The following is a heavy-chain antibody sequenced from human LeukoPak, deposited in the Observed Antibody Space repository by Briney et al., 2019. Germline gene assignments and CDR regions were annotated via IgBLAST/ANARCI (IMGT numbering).Heavy chain of an antibody. Sequence: GASVKVSCKASGYTFTSYDINWVRQATGQGLEWMGWMNPNSGNTGYAQKIQGRVTITRNTSISTAYMELSSLRSEDTAVYYCARGRPSVGDCGNDAFDIWGQGTMVTVSS. CDR1: GYTFTSYD. J-gene: IGHJ3*02. D-gene: IGHD2-21*01. CDR2: MNPNSGNT. CDR3: ARGRPSVGDCGNDAFDI. V-gene: IGHV1-8*03.